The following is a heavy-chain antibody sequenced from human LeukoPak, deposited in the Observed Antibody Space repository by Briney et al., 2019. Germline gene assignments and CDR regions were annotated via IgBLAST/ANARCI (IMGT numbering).Heavy chain of an antibody. J-gene: IGHJ3*02. CDR2: ISIGGDT. Sequence: PGGSLRLSCAASGFTFSDYDMHWVRQGPGQGLEWVAAISIGGDTYYPGSVKGRSTISRENAKNSFYLQMNSLRAGDTSIYYCARAHVGWGLAFDIWGQGTVVIVSS. CDR1: GFTFSDYD. CDR3: ARAHVGWGLAFDI. V-gene: IGHV3-13*01. D-gene: IGHD3-16*01.